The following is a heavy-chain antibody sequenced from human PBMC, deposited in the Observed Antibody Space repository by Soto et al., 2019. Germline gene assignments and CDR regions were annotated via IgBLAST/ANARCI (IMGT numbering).Heavy chain of an antibody. V-gene: IGHV3-53*04. CDR2: IYSDGST. Sequence: EVQLVESGGGLVQPGGSLRLSCAASGITVDSSYMSWVRQAPGKGLEWVSVIYSDGSTYYADSVKGRFTISRHNFKNTVYLQMYSLRADDTAVYCCARDWPRNHLGDWGQGALVIVSS. J-gene: IGHJ4*02. CDR1: GITVDSSY. D-gene: IGHD3-16*01. CDR3: ARDWPRNHLGD.